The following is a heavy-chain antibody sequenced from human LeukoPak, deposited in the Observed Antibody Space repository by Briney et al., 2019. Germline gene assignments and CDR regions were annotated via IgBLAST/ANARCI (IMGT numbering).Heavy chain of an antibody. CDR3: AKMALLRYFDWLLSDY. Sequence: PGGSLRLSCAASGFTFSSCAMSWVRQAPGKGLEWVSAISGSGGSTYYADSVKGRFTISRDNSKNTLYLQMNSLRAEDTAVYYCAKMALLRYFDWLLSDYWGQGTLVTVSS. CDR1: GFTFSSCA. CDR2: ISGSGGST. J-gene: IGHJ4*02. D-gene: IGHD3-9*01. V-gene: IGHV3-23*01.